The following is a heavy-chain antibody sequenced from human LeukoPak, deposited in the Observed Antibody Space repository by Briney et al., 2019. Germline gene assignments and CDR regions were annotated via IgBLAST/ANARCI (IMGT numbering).Heavy chain of an antibody. CDR3: ALLDSLEGDY. CDR2: IYYSGSN. CDR1: GGSISSYY. J-gene: IGHJ4*02. D-gene: IGHD3-9*01. V-gene: IGHV4-59*08. Sequence: SETLSLTCTVSGGSISSYYWSWIRQPPGKGLEWIGYIYYSGSNNYNPSLKSRVTISVDTSKNQFSLKLSSVTAADTAVYYCALLDSLEGDYWGQGTLVTVSS.